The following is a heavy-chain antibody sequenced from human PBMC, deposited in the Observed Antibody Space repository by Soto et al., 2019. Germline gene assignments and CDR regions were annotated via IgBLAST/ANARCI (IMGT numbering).Heavy chain of an antibody. V-gene: IGHV1-18*01. CDR3: ARSPYSSGWRDAFDI. D-gene: IGHD6-19*01. CDR1: GYTFTSYG. Sequence: GASGKVSCKASGYTFTSYGISWVRQAPGQGLEWMGWISAYNGNTNYAQKLQGRVTMTTDTSTSTAYMELRSLRSDDTAVYYCARSPYSSGWRDAFDIWGQGTMVTVSS. CDR2: ISAYNGNT. J-gene: IGHJ3*02.